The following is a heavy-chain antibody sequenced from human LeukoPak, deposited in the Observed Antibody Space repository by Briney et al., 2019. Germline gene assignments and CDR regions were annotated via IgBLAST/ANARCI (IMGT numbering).Heavy chain of an antibody. V-gene: IGHV4-31*03. CDR3: ARDGIAVADAFDI. CDR2: IYYTGST. J-gene: IGHJ3*02. Sequence: KPSETLSLTCTVSGDSISSGGYYWSWVRQHPGKDLEWIGYIYYTGSTYYNPSLESRVTISVDTSKNQFSLKLSSVTAADTAVYYCARDGIAVADAFDIWGQGTMVTVSS. CDR1: GDSISSGGYY. D-gene: IGHD6-19*01.